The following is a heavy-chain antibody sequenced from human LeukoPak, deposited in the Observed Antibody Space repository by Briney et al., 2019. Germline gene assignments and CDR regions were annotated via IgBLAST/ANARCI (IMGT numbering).Heavy chain of an antibody. D-gene: IGHD1-26*01. CDR1: GFTLSSFA. CDR2: TSSDGSSK. J-gene: IGHJ6*02. CDR3: ATEGRGLYYYGMDV. Sequence: QPGGSLRLSCATSGFTLSSFAMHWVRQAPGKGLEWVAVTSSDGSSKYYADSVKGRFTLSRDNSKNTLSLQMNSLRGEDTAVYYCATEGRGLYYYGMDVWGQGTTVTVSS. V-gene: IGHV3-30-3*02.